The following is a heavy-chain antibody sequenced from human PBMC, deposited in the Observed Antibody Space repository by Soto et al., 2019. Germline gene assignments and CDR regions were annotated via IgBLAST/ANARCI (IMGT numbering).Heavy chain of an antibody. J-gene: IGHJ5*02. Sequence: GGSLRLSCAASGFTFSDYYMSWIRQAPGKGLEWVSYISSSGSTIYYADSVKGRFTIARDNAKNTVYLQMNSLRAEDTAVYYCAREVIAVDGAIRWFDPWGQGTLVTVSS. CDR3: AREVIAVDGAIRWFDP. D-gene: IGHD6-19*01. V-gene: IGHV3-11*04. CDR1: GFTFSDYY. CDR2: ISSSGSTI.